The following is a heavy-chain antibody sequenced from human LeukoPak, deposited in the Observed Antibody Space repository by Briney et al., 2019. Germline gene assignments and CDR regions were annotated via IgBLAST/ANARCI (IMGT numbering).Heavy chain of an antibody. J-gene: IGHJ3*02. CDR1: GFTFSSYS. CDR2: ISSSSSYI. D-gene: IGHD5-18*01. CDR3: AREPDTAYAFDI. Sequence: PGGSLRLSCAASGFTFSSYSMNWVRQAPGKGLEWVSSISSSSSYIYYADSVKGRFTISRDNAKNSLYLQMNSLRAEDTAVYYCAREPDTAYAFDIWGQGTMVTVSS. V-gene: IGHV3-21*01.